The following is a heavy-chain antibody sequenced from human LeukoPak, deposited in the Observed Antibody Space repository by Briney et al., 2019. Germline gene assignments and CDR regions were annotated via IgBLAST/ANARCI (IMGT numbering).Heavy chain of an antibody. V-gene: IGHV3-23*01. CDR2: ISSSGGNT. CDR3: AKSVVASETFDY. CDR1: GFTFSSYA. D-gene: IGHD2-15*01. J-gene: IGHJ4*02. Sequence: PGGSLRLSCAASGFTFSSYAMSWVRQAPGKGLEWVSAISSSGGNTYYADSVKGRFTISRDNSNNTLYLQVNSLRAEDTAVYYCAKSVVASETFDYWGQGTLVTVSS.